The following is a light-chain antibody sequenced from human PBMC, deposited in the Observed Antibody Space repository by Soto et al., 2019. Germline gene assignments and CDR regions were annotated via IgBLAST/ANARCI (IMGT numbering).Light chain of an antibody. CDR1: PSITRF. V-gene: IGKV1-39*01. J-gene: IGKJ1*01. CDR3: QQSHTPPWT. CDR2: FAS. Sequence: DSQMIQFPSSLSASVGDRVTITCRATPSITRFLNWYQQKPGEAPKLLISFASSLQSGVPSRFSGSGSGTDFTLTISSLQPEDFATYYCQQSHTPPWTFGHGTKVDIK.